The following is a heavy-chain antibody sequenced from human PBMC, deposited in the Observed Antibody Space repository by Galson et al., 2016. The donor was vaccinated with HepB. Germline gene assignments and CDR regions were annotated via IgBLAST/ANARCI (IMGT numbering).Heavy chain of an antibody. Sequence: SETLSLTCTISGGSINTYYWSWIRQPPGKGLEWIGYISYTGSTNYNPSLKSRVSMSLDTSKNQFSLNLTSVTAADTAVYYCARGRGAAAANNWLDPWGQGTPVTVSS. D-gene: IGHD6-25*01. J-gene: IGHJ5*02. V-gene: IGHV4-59*01. CDR2: ISYTGST. CDR3: ARGRGAAAANNWLDP. CDR1: GGSINTYY.